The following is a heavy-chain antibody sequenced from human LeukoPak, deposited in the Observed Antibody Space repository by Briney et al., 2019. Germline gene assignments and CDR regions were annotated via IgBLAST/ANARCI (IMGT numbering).Heavy chain of an antibody. J-gene: IGHJ4*02. Sequence: SETLSLTCTVSGGSISSYYWSWIRQPPGKGLEWIGYIYYSGSTNYNPSLKSRVTISVDTSKNQFSLKLSSVTAADTAVYYCARERRGYDILTGSPYFDYWGQGTLVTVSS. CDR1: GGSISSYY. CDR2: IYYSGST. V-gene: IGHV4-59*01. CDR3: ARERRGYDILTGSPYFDY. D-gene: IGHD3-9*01.